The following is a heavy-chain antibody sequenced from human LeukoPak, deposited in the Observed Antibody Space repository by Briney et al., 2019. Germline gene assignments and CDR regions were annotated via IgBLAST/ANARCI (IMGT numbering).Heavy chain of an antibody. V-gene: IGHV1-2*02. D-gene: IGHD1/OR15-1a*01. J-gene: IGHJ4*02. CDR3: GRDLEQHIPLED. CDR1: GYIFTGYY. CDR2: INPNSGVT. Sequence: GASVKVSCKASGYIFTGYYMEWVRQAPGQGLEWMGWINPNSGVTKYAEKFQGRVTMTRDTSISTVYMDLMRLRSDDTAVYYCGRDLEQHIPLEDWGQGTLVTVSS.